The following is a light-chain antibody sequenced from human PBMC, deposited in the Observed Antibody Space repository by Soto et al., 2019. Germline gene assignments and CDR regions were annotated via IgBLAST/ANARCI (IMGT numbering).Light chain of an antibody. J-gene: IGLJ1*01. CDR1: RSDFGTYKL. CDR3: SSNADSTTYA. V-gene: IGLV2-23*01. CDR2: EGT. Sequence: QSALTQPASVSGSPGQSITISCSGTRSDFGTYKLVSWYQQHPGRPPKLVIYEGTERPSGISNRFSASQSGSTASLTISGLQAGDEADYYCSSNADSTTYAFGTGTKVTVL.